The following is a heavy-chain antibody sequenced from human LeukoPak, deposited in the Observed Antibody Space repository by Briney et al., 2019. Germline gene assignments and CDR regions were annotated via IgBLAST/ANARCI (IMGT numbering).Heavy chain of an antibody. D-gene: IGHD5-18*01. V-gene: IGHV3-30*18. CDR1: GFTFSSYG. J-gene: IGHJ4*01. Sequence: PGGSLRLSCAASGFTFSSYGMHWVRQAPGKGLEWVAVISYDGSNKYYADSVKGRFTISRDNSKNTLYLQMNSLRAEDTAVYYCAKDTRYSYGYFVDRYFDYWGQEPWSPSPQ. CDR3: AKDTRYSYGYFVDRYFDY. CDR2: ISYDGSNK.